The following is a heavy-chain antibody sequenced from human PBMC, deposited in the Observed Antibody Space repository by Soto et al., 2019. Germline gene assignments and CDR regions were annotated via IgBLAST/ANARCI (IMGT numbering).Heavy chain of an antibody. V-gene: IGHV3-21*01. CDR1: GFIFSSYS. CDR3: ARDGGRLYRGDHYFDY. J-gene: IGHJ4*02. Sequence: GGSLRLSWAASGFIFSSYSMSCVRQAPGKGLEWVSLITSSNSYIYYGDSVKGRFTISRDNAKKSLYLQMNSLRAEDTAVYYCARDGGRLYRGDHYFDYWGLGTLVTVSS. D-gene: IGHD3-10*01. CDR2: ITSSNSYI.